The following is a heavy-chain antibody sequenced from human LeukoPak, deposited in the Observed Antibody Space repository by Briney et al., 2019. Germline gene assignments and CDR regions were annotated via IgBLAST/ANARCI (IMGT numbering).Heavy chain of an antibody. Sequence: SETLSLTGTVSGVSSSSYYWSWIRHPPGNGLEWIGYIYYSGSTNYNPYLKRRVTISVDTSKNQFSLKLSSVNAADTAVYYCARVVSLWFGTRSAFDIWGQGTMVTVSS. J-gene: IGHJ3*02. CDR2: IYYSGST. CDR1: GVSSSSYY. CDR3: ARVVSLWFGTRSAFDI. D-gene: IGHD3-10*01. V-gene: IGHV4-59*01.